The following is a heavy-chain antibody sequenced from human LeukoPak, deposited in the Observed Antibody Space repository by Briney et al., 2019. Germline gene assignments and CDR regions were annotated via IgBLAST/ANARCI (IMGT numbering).Heavy chain of an antibody. CDR2: ISSRSSYI. V-gene: IGHV3-21*01. CDR1: GFTFNTYS. Sequence: KAGGSLRLSCAASGFTFNTYSMNWVRQAPGKGLEWVSSISSRSSYIYYADSVKGRFTISRDNAKNSLYLQMNSLRAEHTAVYYCARTGYGYNYFDYWGQGTLVTVSS. CDR3: ARTGYGYNYFDY. J-gene: IGHJ4*02. D-gene: IGHD3-16*01.